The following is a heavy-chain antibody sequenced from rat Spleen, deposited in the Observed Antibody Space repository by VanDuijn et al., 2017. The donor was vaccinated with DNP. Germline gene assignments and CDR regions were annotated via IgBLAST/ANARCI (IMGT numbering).Heavy chain of an antibody. V-gene: IGHV5-22*01. J-gene: IGHJ2*01. CDR1: GFTFSDYY. CDR2: ISYEGSST. D-gene: IGHD1-9*01. Sequence: EVQLVESGGGLVQPGRSLKLSCAASGFTFSDYYMAWVRQAPKKGLEWVASISYEGSSTYYGDSVKGRFTISRDNAKSTLYLQMNSLRSEDTATYYCARFPHYGYNLDYWGQGVMVTVSS. CDR3: ARFPHYGYNLDY.